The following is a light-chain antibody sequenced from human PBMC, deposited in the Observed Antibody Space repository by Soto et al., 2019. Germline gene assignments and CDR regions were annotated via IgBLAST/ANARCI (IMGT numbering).Light chain of an antibody. CDR3: QQGDISPHT. J-gene: IGKJ2*01. Sequence: EIVVTQSPGTLSLSAGERATLSCRASQSVSRLAWYQQKPGQAPRLLISGASSRATGIPDRFSGSGSGTDFTLTISRLEPEDFALYYCQQGDISPHTFGQGTNLEIK. CDR1: QSVSR. V-gene: IGKV3-20*01. CDR2: GAS.